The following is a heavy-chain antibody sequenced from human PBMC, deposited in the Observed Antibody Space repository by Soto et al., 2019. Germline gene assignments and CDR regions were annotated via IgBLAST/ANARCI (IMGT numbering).Heavy chain of an antibody. CDR1: GFTFSTFF. J-gene: IGHJ4*02. V-gene: IGHV3-7*01. D-gene: IGHD6-13*01. Sequence: EVHLVESGGGLVQPGGSLRLSCTASGFTFSTFFMIWVRQAPGKGLEWVANIKQDGNEKYYVESEKGRFTISRDNAKNSLYLEMNSLRAEDTAVYYCARVWQHDSSWYRHLDYWGQGTLVTVSS. CDR3: ARVWQHDSSWYRHLDY. CDR2: IKQDGNEK.